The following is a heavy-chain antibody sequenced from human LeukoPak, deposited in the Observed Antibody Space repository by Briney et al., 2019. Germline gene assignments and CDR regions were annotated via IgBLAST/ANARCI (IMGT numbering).Heavy chain of an antibody. CDR2: IYTGGST. V-gene: IGHV3-66*01. J-gene: IGHJ4*02. CDR3: ARGWGSGYLDY. CDR1: GFTVSSNY. Sequence: PGGSLRLSCAVSGFTVSSNYMSWVRQAPGKGLEWVSVIYTGGSTYNADSVKGRFTISRDNSKNTLYLQMNSLRAHDTAVYFCARGWGSGYLDYWGQGTLVTVSS. D-gene: IGHD7-27*01.